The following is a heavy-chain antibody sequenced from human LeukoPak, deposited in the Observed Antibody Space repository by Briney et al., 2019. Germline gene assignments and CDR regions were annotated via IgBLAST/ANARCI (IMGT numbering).Heavy chain of an antibody. CDR2: INSGNGNT. CDR3: ARGHYGSGTYSKDDASDI. Sequence: ASVKVSCKASGYTFTDYAIHWMRQAPGQRLEWMGWINSGNGNTKYSQKFQDRATITSDTSASTAYVELSSLRSEDTAVYYCARGHYGSGTYSKDDASDIWGQGTMVTVSS. V-gene: IGHV1-3*01. CDR1: GYTFTDYA. J-gene: IGHJ3*02. D-gene: IGHD3-10*01.